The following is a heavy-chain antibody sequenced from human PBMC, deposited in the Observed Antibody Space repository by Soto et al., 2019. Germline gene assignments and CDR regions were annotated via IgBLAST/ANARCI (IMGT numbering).Heavy chain of an antibody. Sequence: QITLKESGPTLVKPTQTLTLTCTFSGFSLSTSGVGVGWIRQPPGKALEWLALIYWDDDKRYSPSLKSRLTVXXDXSXXQVVRTMTNMDPVDTATYYCAHSESRSGYRGAFDIWGQGTMVTVSS. CDR1: GFSLSTSGVG. CDR2: IYWDDDK. CDR3: AHSESRSGYRGAFDI. V-gene: IGHV2-5*02. D-gene: IGHD3-22*01. J-gene: IGHJ3*02.